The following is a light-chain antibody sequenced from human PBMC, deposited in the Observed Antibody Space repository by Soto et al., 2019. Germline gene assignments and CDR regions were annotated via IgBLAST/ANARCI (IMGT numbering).Light chain of an antibody. V-gene: IGKV4-1*01. CDR3: QQYYRPWT. J-gene: IGKJ1*01. CDR2: WAS. CDR1: QSVFYSSNNKNY. Sequence: DIVMTQSPDSLAVSLGERGTINCKSSQSVFYSSNNKNYLAWYQQEPGQPPKLLIYWASTRESGVPHRFSGSRSGTDFTLTISSLQAEDVAVYYCQQYYRPWTFGQGTKLEIK.